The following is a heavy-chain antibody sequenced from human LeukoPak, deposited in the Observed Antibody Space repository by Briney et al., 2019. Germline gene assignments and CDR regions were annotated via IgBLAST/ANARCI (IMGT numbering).Heavy chain of an antibody. CDR2: ISYDGNNK. D-gene: IGHD6-13*01. J-gene: IGHJ4*02. V-gene: IGHV3-30-3*01. CDR3: SRAPVPYSSSWYYFDY. Sequence: GRSLRLSCAASGFTFSSYAMHWVRQAPGKGLEWVAVISYDGNNKYYADSVKGRFTISRDNSKNTLYLQMNSLRVEDTAVYYCSRAPVPYSSSWYYFDYWGQGTLVTVSS. CDR1: GFTFSSYA.